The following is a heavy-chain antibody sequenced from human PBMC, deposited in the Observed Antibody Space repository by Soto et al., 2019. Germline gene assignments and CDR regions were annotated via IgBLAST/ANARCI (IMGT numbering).Heavy chain of an antibody. J-gene: IGHJ4*02. CDR2: ISGSSGSK. CDR3: AKIDSSSSGAFDY. Sequence: PGGSLRLSCAASGFTFSSYSMNWVRQAPGKGLEWVSAISGSSGSKYYADSVKGRFTISRDNSKNTLYLQMNSLRAEDTAVYYCAKIDSSSSGAFDYWGQGTLVTVSS. CDR1: GFTFSSYS. V-gene: IGHV3-23*01. D-gene: IGHD6-6*01.